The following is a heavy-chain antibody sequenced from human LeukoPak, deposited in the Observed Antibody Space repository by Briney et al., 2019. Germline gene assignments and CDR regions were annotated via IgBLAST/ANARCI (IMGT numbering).Heavy chain of an antibody. J-gene: IGHJ3*02. CDR1: GGPISSYY. CDR2: IYYSGST. D-gene: IGHD3-9*01. Sequence: SETLSLTCTVSGGPISSYYWSWIRQPPGKGLEWIGYIYYSGSTNYNPSLKSRVTISVDTSKNQFSLKLSSVTAADTAVYYCARVMAYYDILTGYYSDAFDIWGQGTMVTVSS. CDR3: ARVMAYYDILTGYYSDAFDI. V-gene: IGHV4-59*01.